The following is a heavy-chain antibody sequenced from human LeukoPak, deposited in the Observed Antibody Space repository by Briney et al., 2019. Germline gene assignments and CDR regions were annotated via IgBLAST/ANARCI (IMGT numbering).Heavy chain of an antibody. CDR3: ATRDRNNGVDY. Sequence: GGSLRLSCAVSAFTVYNSYMSWVRQAPGKGLEWVSIIYSGGDTFYLDSVKGRFTISRDKSKNTGYLQMNSLRAEDTAVYYCATRDRNNGVDYWGQGTQVTVSS. CDR1: AFTVYNSY. D-gene: IGHD2-8*01. CDR2: IYSGGDT. V-gene: IGHV3-53*01. J-gene: IGHJ4*02.